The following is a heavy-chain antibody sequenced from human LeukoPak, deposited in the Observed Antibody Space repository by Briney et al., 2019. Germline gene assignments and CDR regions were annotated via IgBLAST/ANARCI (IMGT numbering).Heavy chain of an antibody. J-gene: IGHJ4*02. D-gene: IGHD4-17*01. CDR3: AKGDDYGDYGSFDY. CDR1: GFTFSSYA. CDR2: ISGSGGST. V-gene: IGHV3-23*01. Sequence: GGSLRFSCAASGFTFSSYAMSWVRQAPGKGLEWVSAISGSGGSTYYADSVKGRFTISRDNSKNTLYLQMNSLRAEDTAVYYCAKGDDYGDYGSFDYWGQGTLVTVSS.